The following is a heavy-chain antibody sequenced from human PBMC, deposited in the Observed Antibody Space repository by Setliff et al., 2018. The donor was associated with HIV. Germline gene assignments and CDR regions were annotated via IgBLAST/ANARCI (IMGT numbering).Heavy chain of an antibody. V-gene: IGHV3-7*01. CDR3: ARATSGELEN. J-gene: IGHJ4*02. D-gene: IGHD3-16*01. CDR1: GFDFSDSW. CDR2: IDPHGSQK. Sequence: GGSLRLSCTASGFDFSDSWMSWVRQAPGKGLEWVANIDPHGSQKYVAESMKGRFTISRDNAKNSVFLQMNSLRVEDTAVYYCARATSGELENWGQGTLVTVSS.